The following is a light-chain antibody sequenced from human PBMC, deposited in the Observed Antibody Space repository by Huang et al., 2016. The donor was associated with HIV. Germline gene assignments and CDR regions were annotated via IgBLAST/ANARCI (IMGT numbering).Light chain of an antibody. Sequence: EIVLTQSPDTLSLSPGERATLSCRASQSVGNSYLAWYQQIPGQAPRRLIYGASTRATGIPDRFSGSGSGTDFTLTISRLEPEDFAVYYCQQYGGSHPDTFGQGTKLEIK. J-gene: IGKJ2*01. V-gene: IGKV3-20*01. CDR1: QSVGNSY. CDR2: GAS. CDR3: QQYGGSHPDT.